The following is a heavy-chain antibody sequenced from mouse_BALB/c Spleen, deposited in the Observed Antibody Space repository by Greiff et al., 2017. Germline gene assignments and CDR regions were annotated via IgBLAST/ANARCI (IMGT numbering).Heavy chain of an antibody. CDR3: ARGGFITTVVVDY. CDR2: ISYSGST. J-gene: IGHJ2*01. CDR1: GDSITSGY. D-gene: IGHD1-1*01. Sequence: EVQLVESGPSLVKPSQTLSLTCSVTGDSITSGYWNWIRKFPGNKLEYMGYISYSGSTYYNPSLKSRISITRDTSKNQYYLQLNSVTTEDTATYYCARGGFITTVVVDYWGQGTTLTVSS. V-gene: IGHV3-8*02.